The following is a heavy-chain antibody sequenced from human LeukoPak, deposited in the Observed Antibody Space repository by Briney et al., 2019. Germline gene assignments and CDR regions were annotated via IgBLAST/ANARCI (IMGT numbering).Heavy chain of an antibody. D-gene: IGHD3-22*01. V-gene: IGHV1-3*01. CDR3: ARGMSDSSGYTSFDY. J-gene: IGHJ4*02. CDR2: INAGNGNT. Sequence: ASVKVSCKASGYTFSTYTIHWVRQAPGQRLEWMGWINAGNGNTKYSQKFQGRVTITRDTSASTTYMELSSLRSEDTAVYYRARGMSDSSGYTSFDYWGQGTLVTVSS. CDR1: GYTFSTYT.